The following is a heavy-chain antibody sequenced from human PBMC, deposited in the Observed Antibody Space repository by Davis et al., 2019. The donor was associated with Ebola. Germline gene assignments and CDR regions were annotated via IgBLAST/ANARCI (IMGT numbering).Heavy chain of an antibody. D-gene: IGHD6-6*01. CDR1: GFVFSDFY. CDR2: ITTKHVA. CDR3: ARDLKDSSSFLGF. Sequence: PGGSLRLSCLASGFVFSDFYMNWVRQAPGKGPEWVASITTKHVAYYGDSVKGRFTITRDNAKQSVFLQMNSVRVDDTAFDYCARDLKDSSSFLGFWGRGTLVSVSS. J-gene: IGHJ1*01. V-gene: IGHV3-69-1*02.